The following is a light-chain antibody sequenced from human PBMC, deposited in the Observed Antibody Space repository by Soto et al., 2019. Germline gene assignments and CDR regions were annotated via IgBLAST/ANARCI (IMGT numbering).Light chain of an antibody. CDR2: AAS. Sequence: DIQMTQSPSSLSAFVGDRVTITCRASQSISSYLNWYQQKPGKAPNLLIYAASTLQSGVPSRFSGSGSGTDFTLTISSLQPEDFATYYCQHSYSTPWTFGQGTKVEIK. J-gene: IGKJ1*01. CDR1: QSISSY. CDR3: QHSYSTPWT. V-gene: IGKV1-39*01.